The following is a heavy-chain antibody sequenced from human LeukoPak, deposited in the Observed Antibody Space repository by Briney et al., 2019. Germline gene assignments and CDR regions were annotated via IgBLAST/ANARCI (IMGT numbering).Heavy chain of an antibody. D-gene: IGHD3-16*01. Sequence: GGSLRLSCAASGFTFNTYWMHWVRQGPGKGLVWVSGIDGDGSRASYADSVKGRFTISRDNAKNTLYLQMNSPRPEDTAVYYCVREAGGTYAFDVWGQGTMVTVSS. CDR2: IDGDGSRA. CDR3: VREAGGTYAFDV. J-gene: IGHJ3*01. CDR1: GFTFNTYW. V-gene: IGHV3-74*01.